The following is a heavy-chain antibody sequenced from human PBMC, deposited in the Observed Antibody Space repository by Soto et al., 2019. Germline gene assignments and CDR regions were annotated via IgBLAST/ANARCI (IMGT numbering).Heavy chain of an antibody. CDR3: AKDRPRRTSGYFFDY. CDR2: IYYSGST. Sequence: SETLSLTCTVSGGSISSGGYYWSWIRQHPGKGLEWVGYIYYSGSTYYNPSLKSRVTISVDTSKNQFSLKLSSVTAADTALYYCAKDRPRRTSGYFFDYWGQGTPVTVSS. J-gene: IGHJ4*02. V-gene: IGHV4-31*03. D-gene: IGHD1-1*01. CDR1: GGSISSGGYY.